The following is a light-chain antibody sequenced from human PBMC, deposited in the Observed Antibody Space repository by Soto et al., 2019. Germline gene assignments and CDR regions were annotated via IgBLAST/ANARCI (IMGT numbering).Light chain of an antibody. CDR1: QSVSSN. CDR2: GAS. Sequence: DIVMTQSPATLSASPGERATISCRASQSVSSNLAWYQQKPGQAPRLLIYGASTRATGIPARFSGSGSGTELTLTIISLQSEDVAVYYCRQYNNCPPCTFGQGTKVEIK. J-gene: IGKJ1*01. V-gene: IGKV3-15*01. CDR3: RQYNNCPPCT.